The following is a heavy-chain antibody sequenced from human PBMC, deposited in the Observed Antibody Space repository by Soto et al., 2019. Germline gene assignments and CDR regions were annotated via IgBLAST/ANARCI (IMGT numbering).Heavy chain of an antibody. CDR2: IKRKIDGEAT. CDR3: TTGSVEGV. V-gene: IGHV3-15*07. D-gene: IGHD2-15*01. J-gene: IGHJ6*02. Sequence: EVQLVESGGGLVKPGGSLRLSCAASGFSFSNAWMNWVRQAPVKGLEWVGRIKRKIDGEATYYAGPVKGRFTVFRDDSKSALYLQMNSLKGDDTAVYYCTTGSVEGVWGQGTTVTVS. CDR1: GFSFSNAW.